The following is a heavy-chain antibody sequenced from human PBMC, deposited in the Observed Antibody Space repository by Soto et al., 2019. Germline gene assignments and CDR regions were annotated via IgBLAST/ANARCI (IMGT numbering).Heavy chain of an antibody. V-gene: IGHV3-9*01. Sequence: SLRLFCADPGFTFDDYAMHWVRQAPGKGLEWVSGISWNSGSIGYADSVKGRFTISRDNAKNSLYLQMNSLRAEDTALYYCAKDLESGSYGYYYYGMDVWGQGTTVTVSS. CDR3: AKDLESGSYGYYYYGMDV. D-gene: IGHD1-26*01. CDR1: GFTFDDYA. CDR2: ISWNSGSI. J-gene: IGHJ6*02.